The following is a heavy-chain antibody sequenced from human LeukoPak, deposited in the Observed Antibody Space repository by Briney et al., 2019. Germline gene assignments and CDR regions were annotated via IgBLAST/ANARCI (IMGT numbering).Heavy chain of an antibody. CDR2: IKHDGSEK. CDR1: GFTFSAYW. V-gene: IGHV3-7*01. Sequence: GGSLRLSCAASGFTFSAYWMSWVRQAPGKGLEWVANIKHDGSEKFSVDSVKGRFIISRDNAKNSLYLQMNSLRAEDTAVYYCARGDFESGSYNDALDIWGQGTLVTVSS. CDR3: ARGDFESGSYNDALDI. J-gene: IGHJ3*02. D-gene: IGHD1-26*01.